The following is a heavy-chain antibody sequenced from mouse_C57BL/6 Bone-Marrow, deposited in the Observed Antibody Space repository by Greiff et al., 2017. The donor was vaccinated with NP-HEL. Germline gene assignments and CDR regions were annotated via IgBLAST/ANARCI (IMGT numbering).Heavy chain of an antibody. CDR1: GFTFSDYG. CDR2: ISSGSSTI. D-gene: IGHD1-1*01. V-gene: IGHV5-17*01. Sequence: EVQLVESGGGLVKPGGSLKLSCAASGFTFSDYGMHWVRQAPEKGLEWVAYISSGSSTIYYADTVKGRFTISRANAKNTLFLQMTSLRSEDTAMYYCAPLRFDYWGQGTTLTVSS. J-gene: IGHJ2*01. CDR3: APLRFDY.